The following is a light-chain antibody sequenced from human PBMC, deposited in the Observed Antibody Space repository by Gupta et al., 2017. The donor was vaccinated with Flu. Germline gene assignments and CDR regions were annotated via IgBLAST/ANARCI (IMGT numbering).Light chain of an antibody. J-gene: IGKJ4*01. V-gene: IGKV1-12*01. Sequence: DLQMTQAPSSVSASVGDRVTITCRASQDIGTSLAWYQQKSGKAPKLLIYAASSLQTGVPFRFSGSGSGTDFTLTISSLQPDDSATYFCQQAHTSPPTFGGGTKVDVK. CDR2: AAS. CDR3: QQAHTSPPT. CDR1: QDIGTS.